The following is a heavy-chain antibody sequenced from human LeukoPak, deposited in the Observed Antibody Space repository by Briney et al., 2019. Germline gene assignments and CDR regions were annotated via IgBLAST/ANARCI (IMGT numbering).Heavy chain of an antibody. CDR2: IKQDGTET. J-gene: IGHJ4*02. Sequence: GGSLRLSCAASGLIFSSYWMAWVRQVPGKGLEWVGNIKQDGTETSYVDSVEGRFTISRDNAKNSLFLQMNSLRADDTALYYCARGVTSAWYLRYYFEYWGQGIMVPVSS. V-gene: IGHV3-7*03. CDR1: GLIFSSYW. D-gene: IGHD6-13*01. CDR3: ARGVTSAWYLRYYFEY.